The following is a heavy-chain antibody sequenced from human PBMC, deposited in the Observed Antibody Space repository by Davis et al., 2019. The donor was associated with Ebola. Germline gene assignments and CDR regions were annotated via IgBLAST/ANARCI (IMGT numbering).Heavy chain of an antibody. CDR1: GGTFSSYA. CDR2: IIPMFGTA. CDR3: ARARDGYWYFDY. V-gene: IGHV1-69*13. D-gene: IGHD3-22*01. J-gene: IGHJ4*02. Sequence: AASVKVSCKASGGTFSSYAISWVRQAPGQGLEWMRGIIPMFGTANYAQKFQGRVTITADESTSTAYMELSSLRSEDTAVYYCARARDGYWYFDYWGQGTLVTVSS.